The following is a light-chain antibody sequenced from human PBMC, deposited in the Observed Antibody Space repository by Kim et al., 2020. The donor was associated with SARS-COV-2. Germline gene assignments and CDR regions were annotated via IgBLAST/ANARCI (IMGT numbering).Light chain of an antibody. CDR2: SES. CDR3: QVWNTISDNWV. CDR1: NIGGKS. V-gene: IGLV3-21*04. J-gene: IGLJ3*02. Sequence: APGKTASITCGGTNIGGKSVHWYQQKPGQAPVLVIYSESGRPSGIPERFSGSNSGNTATLTISTVEAGDEADYYCQVWNTISDNWVFGGGTKLTVL.